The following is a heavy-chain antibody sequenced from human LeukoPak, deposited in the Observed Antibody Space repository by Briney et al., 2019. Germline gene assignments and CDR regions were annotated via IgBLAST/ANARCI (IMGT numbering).Heavy chain of an antibody. CDR2: IYTSGST. CDR1: GGSISSYY. J-gene: IGHJ4*02. Sequence: SETLSLTCTVSGGSISSYYWSWIRQPAGKGLEWIGRIYTSGSTNYNPSLKSRVTMSVDTSRNQFSLKLSSVTAADTAVYYCARETLYCSSTSCYMYYFDYWGQGTLVTVSS. V-gene: IGHV4-4*07. D-gene: IGHD2-2*02. CDR3: ARETLYCSSTSCYMYYFDY.